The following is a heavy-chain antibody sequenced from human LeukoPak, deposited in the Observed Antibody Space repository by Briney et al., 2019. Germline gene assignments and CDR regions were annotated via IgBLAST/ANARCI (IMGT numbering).Heavy chain of an antibody. CDR2: IYISGST. D-gene: IGHD3-9*01. Sequence: SETLSLTCTVSGGSISSYYWSWIRQPAGKGLEWIGRIYISGSTNYNPSLKSRVTMSVDTSKNQFSLKLSSVTAADTAVYYCARDYDILTGYPSPYYYYGMDVWGQGTTVTVSS. CDR1: GGSISSYY. J-gene: IGHJ6*02. CDR3: ARDYDILTGYPSPYYYYGMDV. V-gene: IGHV4-4*07.